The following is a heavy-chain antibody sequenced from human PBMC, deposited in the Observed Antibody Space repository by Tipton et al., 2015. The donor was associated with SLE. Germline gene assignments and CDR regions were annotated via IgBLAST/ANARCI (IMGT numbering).Heavy chain of an antibody. CDR2: IYYREGT. D-gene: IGHD4-23*01. CDR3: ARPYGGNPVASYGMDV. V-gene: IGHV4-59*08. J-gene: IGHJ6*02. Sequence: TLSLTCTVSGDSINSYYWSWIRQPPGEGLEWIGYIYYREGTNYSPSLKSRVTISVDTSKNQFSLKLSSVTAADTAVYYCARPYGGNPVASYGMDVWGQGTTVTVSS. CDR1: GDSINSYY.